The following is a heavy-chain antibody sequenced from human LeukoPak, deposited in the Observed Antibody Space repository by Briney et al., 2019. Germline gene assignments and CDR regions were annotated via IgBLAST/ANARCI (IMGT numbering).Heavy chain of an antibody. CDR3: ARLLEWSQARDY. CDR1: GYTFTSYG. Sequence: ASVKVSRKASGYTFTSYGISWVRQAPGQGLEWMGWINPNSGGTNYAQKFQGRVTMTRDTSISTAYMELSRLRSDDTAVYYCARLLEWSQARDYWGQGTLVTVSS. CDR2: INPNSGGT. V-gene: IGHV1-2*02. D-gene: IGHD3-3*01. J-gene: IGHJ4*02.